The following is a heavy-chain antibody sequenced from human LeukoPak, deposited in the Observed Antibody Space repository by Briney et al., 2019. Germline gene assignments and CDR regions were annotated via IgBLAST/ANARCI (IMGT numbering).Heavy chain of an antibody. V-gene: IGHV4-59*01. CDR1: GDSISGYY. D-gene: IGHD4-23*01. CDR2: IFYSGSA. J-gene: IGHJ4*02. Sequence: SETLSLTCTVSGDSISGYYWHWIRQPPGKGLEWIAYIFYSGSANYNPSLKSRVTISVDTSKNQFSLKLSSVTAADTAVYYCARLAYGGKTDYWGQGTLVTVSS. CDR3: ARLAYGGKTDY.